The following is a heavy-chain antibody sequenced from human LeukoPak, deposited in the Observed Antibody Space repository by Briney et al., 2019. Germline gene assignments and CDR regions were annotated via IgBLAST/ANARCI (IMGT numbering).Heavy chain of an antibody. CDR3: AKADYSGNYVSLDY. J-gene: IGHJ4*02. CDR1: GFTFSSYA. D-gene: IGHD1-26*01. V-gene: IGHV3-23*01. Sequence: GGSLRLSCAASGFTFSSYAMSWVRQAPGKGLEWVSTIGGTSGNTYYADSVKGRFTISRDNSKSTLYLQVSSPGAEDTAVYYCAKADYSGNYVSLDYWGQGTLVTVSS. CDR2: IGGTSGNT.